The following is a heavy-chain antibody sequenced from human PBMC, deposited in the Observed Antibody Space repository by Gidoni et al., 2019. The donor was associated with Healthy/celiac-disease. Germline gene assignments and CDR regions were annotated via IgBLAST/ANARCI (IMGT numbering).Heavy chain of an antibody. CDR2: IRSKANSYAT. V-gene: IGHV3-73*01. J-gene: IGHJ4*02. CDR1: GFTVSGSA. D-gene: IGHD3-3*01. CDR3: TRPYYDFWSGGDY. Sequence: EVQLVESGGGLVQPGGSLKLSCAASGFTVSGSAMHWVRQASGKGQEWVGRIRSKANSYATAYAASVKGRFTISRDDSKNTAYLQMNSLKTEDTAVYYCTRPYYDFWSGGDYWGQGTLVTVSS.